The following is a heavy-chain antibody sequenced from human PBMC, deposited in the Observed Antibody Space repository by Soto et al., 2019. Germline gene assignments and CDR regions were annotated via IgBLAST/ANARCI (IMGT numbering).Heavy chain of an antibody. CDR1: GFTFSRYT. D-gene: IGHD3-10*01. CDR2: ISYEGSIT. J-gene: IGHJ4*02. Sequence: QVQLVESGGGVVQPGRSLRLSCAASGFTFSRYTMHWVRQAPGKGLEWVALISYEGSITYYADSVRGRFTISRDNSKNTQYLQMNSLRAEDTAVYYCARGFGKWDMDYWGQGTLATVSS. CDR3: ARGFGKWDMDY. V-gene: IGHV3-30*04.